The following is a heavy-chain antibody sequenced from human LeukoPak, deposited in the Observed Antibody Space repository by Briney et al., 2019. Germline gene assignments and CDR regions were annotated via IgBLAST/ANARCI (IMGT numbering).Heavy chain of an antibody. CDR1: GFTFSSYA. CDR3: ARAGSGYDLNAFDI. V-gene: IGHV3-64*01. J-gene: IGHJ3*02. Sequence: GGSLRLSCAASGFTFSSYAMHWVRQAPGKGLEYVSAISSNGGSTYYANSVKGRFTISRDNSKNTLYLQMGSLRAEDMAVYYCARAGSGYDLNAFDIWGQGTMVTVSS. D-gene: IGHD5-12*01. CDR2: ISSNGGST.